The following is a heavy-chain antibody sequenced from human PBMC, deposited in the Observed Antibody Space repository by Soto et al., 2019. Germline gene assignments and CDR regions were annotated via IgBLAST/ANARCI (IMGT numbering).Heavy chain of an antibody. CDR3: AIGPTSADH. D-gene: IGHD3-3*01. V-gene: IGHV3-66*01. J-gene: IGHJ5*02. CDR2: IYIGGAT. Sequence: GESLKISCAVSGFTVTDHYVNWVRQAPGKGLEWVSVIYIGGATYYRDSVQGRFTLSRDPSDNSVSLHMNNLTVADTAVYFSAIGPTSADHWGLGTLGSPSS. CDR1: GFTVTDHY.